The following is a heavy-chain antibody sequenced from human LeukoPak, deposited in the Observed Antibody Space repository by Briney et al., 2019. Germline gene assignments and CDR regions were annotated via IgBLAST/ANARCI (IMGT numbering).Heavy chain of an antibody. CDR1: GFTFSSYP. CDR2: ISTNGGST. D-gene: IGHD6-13*01. CDR3: VKLSRAAATDFDY. V-gene: IGHV3-64D*06. Sequence: GGSLRLSCSASGFTFSSYPMHWVRQAPGKGLEYVSRISTNGGSTHYADSVKGRFTIPRDNSKNTVNLQMSSLRVDDTAVYYCVKLSRAAATDFDYWGQGTRVTVST. J-gene: IGHJ4*02.